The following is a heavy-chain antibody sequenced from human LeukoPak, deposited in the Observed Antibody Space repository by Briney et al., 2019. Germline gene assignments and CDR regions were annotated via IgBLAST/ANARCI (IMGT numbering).Heavy chain of an antibody. Sequence: SVKVSCKASGGTFSSYAISWVRQAPGQGLEWMGRIIPIFGTGNYAQKFQGRVTITTDESTSTAYMELSSLRSEDTAVYYCAREDHETYYYDSSGYWWYYWGQGTLVTVSS. V-gene: IGHV1-69*05. CDR2: IIPIFGTG. CDR3: AREDHETYYYDSSGYWWYY. D-gene: IGHD3-22*01. CDR1: GGTFSSYA. J-gene: IGHJ4*02.